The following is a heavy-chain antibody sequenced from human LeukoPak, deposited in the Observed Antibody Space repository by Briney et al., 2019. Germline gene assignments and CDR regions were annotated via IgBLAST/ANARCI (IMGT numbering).Heavy chain of an antibody. D-gene: IGHD1-26*01. V-gene: IGHV1-18*01. J-gene: IGHJ4*02. CDR2: ISKYNGNT. CDR1: GYTFTTYG. CDR3: ARDEGAFDY. Sequence: ASVKVSCKASGYTFTTYGISWVRQAPGQGLEWMGWISKYNGNTNYAQKFQGRVTMTTNTYTSTAYMEVRSLTSDDTAVYYCARDEGAFDYWGQGTLVTVSS.